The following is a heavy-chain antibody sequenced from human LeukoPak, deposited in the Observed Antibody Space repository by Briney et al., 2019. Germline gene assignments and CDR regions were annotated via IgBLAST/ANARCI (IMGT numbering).Heavy chain of an antibody. J-gene: IGHJ4*02. CDR3: ARVVASSSWSDY. CDR2: IYHSGST. CDR1: AYSISSGYY. V-gene: IGHV4-38-2*02. Sequence: SETLSLTCTVSAYSISSGYYWGWIRQPPGKGLDWIGSIYHSGSTYYNPSLKSRVTISVDTSKNQFSLKLSSVTAADTAVYYCARVVASSSWSDYWGQGTLVTVSS. D-gene: IGHD6-13*01.